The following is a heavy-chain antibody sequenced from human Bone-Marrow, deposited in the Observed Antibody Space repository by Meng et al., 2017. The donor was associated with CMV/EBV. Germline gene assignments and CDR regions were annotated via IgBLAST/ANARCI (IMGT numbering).Heavy chain of an antibody. J-gene: IGHJ4*02. Sequence: SETLSLTCTVSGGSISSGDYYWSWIRQPPGKGLEWIGYIYYSGSTYYNPSLKSRVTISVDTFKNQFSLKLSSVTAADTAVYYYARMDFWSGYYGDYWGQGTLVTVSS. CDR2: IYYSGST. CDR3: ARMDFWSGYYGDY. CDR1: GGSISSGDYY. D-gene: IGHD3-3*01. V-gene: IGHV4-30-4*08.